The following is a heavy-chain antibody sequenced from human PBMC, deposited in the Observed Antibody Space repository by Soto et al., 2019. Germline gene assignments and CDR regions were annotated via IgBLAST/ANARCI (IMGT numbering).Heavy chain of an antibody. V-gene: IGHV3-30*18. CDR3: VKGIVNYWALDY. Sequence: QVQLVESGGGVVQPGRSLRLSCAASGFTFSNYGMYWVRQAPGMGLEWLAFISYDGISKFYAAPMKGRQTIYRDNSRNSLYLHINSLISEDTAVYYCVKGIVNYWALDYWGQGTLFTVSS. J-gene: IGHJ4*02. CDR2: ISYDGISK. CDR1: GFTFSNYG. D-gene: IGHD1-7*01.